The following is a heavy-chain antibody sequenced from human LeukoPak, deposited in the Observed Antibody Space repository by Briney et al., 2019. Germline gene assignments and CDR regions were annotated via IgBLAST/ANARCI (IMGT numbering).Heavy chain of an antibody. Sequence: GGSLSLSCAASGFTFSSYAMSWVRQAPGKGLEWVSAISGSGGSTYYADSVKGRFTISRDNSKNTLYLQMNSLRAEDTAVYYCAKASSGYYYYFDYWGQGTLVTVSS. CDR2: ISGSGGST. CDR1: GFTFSSYA. J-gene: IGHJ4*02. D-gene: IGHD3-22*01. V-gene: IGHV3-23*01. CDR3: AKASSGYYYYFDY.